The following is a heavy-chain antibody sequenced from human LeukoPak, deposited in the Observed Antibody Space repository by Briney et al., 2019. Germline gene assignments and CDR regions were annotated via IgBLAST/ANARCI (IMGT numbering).Heavy chain of an antibody. CDR1: GGSISSGDYY. Sequence: PSQTPSLTCTVSGGSISSGDYYWIWIRQPPGKGLEWIGYIYYSGSTYYNPSLKSRVTMSVDTSKNQFSLKLSSATAADTAVYYCARSYCSGGHCYHFDYWGQGTLVTVSS. CDR2: IYYSGST. J-gene: IGHJ4*02. D-gene: IGHD2-15*01. V-gene: IGHV4-30-4*01. CDR3: ARSYCSGGHCYHFDY.